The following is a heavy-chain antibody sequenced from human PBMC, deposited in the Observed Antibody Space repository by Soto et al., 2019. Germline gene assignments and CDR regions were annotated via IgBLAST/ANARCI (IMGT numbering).Heavy chain of an antibody. V-gene: IGHV3-30-3*01. D-gene: IGHD3-22*01. CDR2: ISYDGSNK. J-gene: IGHJ4*02. Sequence: GGSLRLSCAASGFTFSSYAMHWVRQAPGKGLEWVAVISYDGSNKYYADSVKGRFTISRDNSKNTLYLQMNSLRAEDTAVYYCARWQDDSSGYRFDYWGQGTLVTVSS. CDR3: ARWQDDSSGYRFDY. CDR1: GFTFSSYA.